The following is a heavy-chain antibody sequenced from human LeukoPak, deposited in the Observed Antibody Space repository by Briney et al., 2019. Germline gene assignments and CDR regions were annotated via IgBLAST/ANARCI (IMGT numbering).Heavy chain of an antibody. CDR3: ARGSAYSGYDSGDY. CDR1: GFTFSSYG. CDR2: IWYDGSNK. D-gene: IGHD5-12*01. J-gene: IGHJ4*02. V-gene: IGHV3-33*01. Sequence: GGSLRLSCAASGFTFSSYGMHWVRQAPGKGLEWVAVIWYDGSNKYYADSVKGRFTISRDNSKNTLYLQMNSLRAEDTAVYYCARGSAYSGYDSGDYWGQGTLVTVSS.